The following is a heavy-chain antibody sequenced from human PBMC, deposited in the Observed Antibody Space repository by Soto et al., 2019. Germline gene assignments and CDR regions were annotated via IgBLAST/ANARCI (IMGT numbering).Heavy chain of an antibody. Sequence: ASVKVSCKASGGTFSSYAISWVRQAPGQGLEWMGGIIPIFGPANYAQKFQGRVTITADESTSTAYMELSSLRSEDTAVYCCAREVSEMSTPYFDYWGQGTLVTVSS. CDR2: IIPIFGPA. V-gene: IGHV1-69*13. J-gene: IGHJ4*02. D-gene: IGHD4-4*01. CDR3: AREVSEMSTPYFDY. CDR1: GGTFSSYA.